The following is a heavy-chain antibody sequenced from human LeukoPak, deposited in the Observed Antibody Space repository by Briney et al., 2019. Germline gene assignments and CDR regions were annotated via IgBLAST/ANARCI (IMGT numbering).Heavy chain of an antibody. CDR2: TSYDESTK. Sequence: GGSLRLSCAASAFTFSSYAMHWVRQAPGKGLEWVAVTSYDESTKHYADSVKGRFTISRDNYKNTLSLQMNSLRAEDTALYYCAKDSSVPYGITDWGQGTLVTVSS. CDR3: AKDSSVPYGITD. D-gene: IGHD4-17*01. CDR1: AFTFSSYA. V-gene: IGHV3-30-3*01. J-gene: IGHJ4*02.